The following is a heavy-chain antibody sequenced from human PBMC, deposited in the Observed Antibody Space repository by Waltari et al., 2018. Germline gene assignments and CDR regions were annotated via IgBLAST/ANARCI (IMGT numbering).Heavy chain of an antibody. J-gene: IGHJ3*01. V-gene: IGHV3-23*01. CDR2: SSGGGSST. CDR3: AKTTTGWYGGAFDV. Sequence: EVQVLESGGGLVRPGGSLRLSCAGSGFTLSTYAMSWVRQAPGKGREWVAASSGGGSSTNYAGSVRGRFTSSRDDAKNTLFLQMNSLRGEDTAVYYCAKTTTGWYGGAFDVWGLGTMVTVSS. CDR1: GFTLSTYA. D-gene: IGHD6-19*01.